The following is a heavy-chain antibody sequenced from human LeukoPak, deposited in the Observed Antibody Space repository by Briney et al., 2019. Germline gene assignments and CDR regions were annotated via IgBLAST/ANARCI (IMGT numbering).Heavy chain of an antibody. D-gene: IGHD2-21*01. J-gene: IGHJ6*03. V-gene: IGHV3-23*01. Sequence: WIRQAPGKGLEWVSGISGSGGGTYYADSVRGRFSISRDNSKNTLHLQMNSLRAEDTAVYYCAAISPYYYMDVWGKGTTVTISS. CDR2: ISGSGGGT. CDR3: AAISPYYYMDV.